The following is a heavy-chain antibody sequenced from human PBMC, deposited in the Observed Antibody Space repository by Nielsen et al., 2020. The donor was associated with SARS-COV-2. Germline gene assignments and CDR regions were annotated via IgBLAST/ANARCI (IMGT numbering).Heavy chain of an antibody. CDR1: GGSISSSSYY. CDR3: ASRYSSGRGSGDY. CDR2: IYYSGST. Sequence: SETLSLTCTVSGGSISSSSYYWGSIRQPPGKGLEWIGSIYYSGSTYYNPSLKSRVTISVDTSKNQFSLKLSSVTAADTAVYYCASRYSSGRGSGDYWGQGTLVTVSS. V-gene: IGHV4-39*01. D-gene: IGHD6-19*01. J-gene: IGHJ4*02.